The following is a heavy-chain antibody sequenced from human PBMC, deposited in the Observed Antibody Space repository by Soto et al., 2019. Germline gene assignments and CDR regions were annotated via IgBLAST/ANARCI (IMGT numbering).Heavy chain of an antibody. CDR1: GGSFSGYS. Sequence: QVQLQQWGAGLLKPSETLSLTCAVYGGSFSGYSWSWIRQPPGKGLEWIAEINHSGSTNYSPSLNGRVTISVDTSRKQFSLKLSSLTAGDTAVYYCARDGTRFLEWFMPGEDYGMDVCGQGTTVTVSS. CDR3: ARDGTRFLEWFMPGEDYGMDV. CDR2: INHSGST. J-gene: IGHJ6*02. V-gene: IGHV4-34*01. D-gene: IGHD3-3*01.